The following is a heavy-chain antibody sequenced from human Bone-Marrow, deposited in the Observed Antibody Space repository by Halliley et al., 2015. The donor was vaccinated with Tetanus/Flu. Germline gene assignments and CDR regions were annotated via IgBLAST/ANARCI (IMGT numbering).Heavy chain of an antibody. V-gene: IGHV4-61*03. J-gene: IGHJ4*02. Sequence: EWLAYLHYSGGTNYNPSPRGRLAMSVDTSKNLFSMTLTSVTAADTAVYFCARISSDFYNFDHWGQGTLVTVSS. CDR3: ARISSDFYNFDH. D-gene: IGHD3-22*01. CDR2: LHYSGGT.